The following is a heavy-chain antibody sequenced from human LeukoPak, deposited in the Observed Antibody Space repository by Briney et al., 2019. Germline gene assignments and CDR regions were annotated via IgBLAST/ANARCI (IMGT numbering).Heavy chain of an antibody. Sequence: PSESLSLTCTVSGGSISSYYWSWIRQPPGKGLEWIGYIYYSGSTNYNPSLKSRGTISVDTSKNQFSLKLSSVPAADTAVYYCARDLGDYYGSGSFYTLWGQGTLVTVSS. CDR2: IYYSGST. CDR3: ARDLGDYYGSGSFYTL. D-gene: IGHD3-10*01. CDR1: GGSISSYY. V-gene: IGHV4-59*01. J-gene: IGHJ4*02.